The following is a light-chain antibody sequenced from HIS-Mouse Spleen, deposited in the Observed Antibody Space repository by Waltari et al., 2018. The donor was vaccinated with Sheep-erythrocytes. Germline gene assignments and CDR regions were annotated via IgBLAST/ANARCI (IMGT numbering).Light chain of an antibody. J-gene: IGLJ2*01. CDR2: EVS. V-gene: IGLV2-14*01. CDR1: SSDVGGYHY. Sequence: QSALTQPASVSGSPGQSITISCPGTSSDVGGYHYLSRYQQHPGKAPKLMIYEVSNRPSGVSNRFSGSKSGNTASLTISGLQAEDEADYYCSSYTSSSTGVFGGGTKLTVL. CDR3: SSYTSSSTGV.